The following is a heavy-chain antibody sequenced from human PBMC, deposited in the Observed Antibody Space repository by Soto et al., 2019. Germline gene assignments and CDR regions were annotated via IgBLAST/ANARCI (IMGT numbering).Heavy chain of an antibody. Sequence: SVKVSCKASGGTFSSYAISWVRQAPGQGLEWMGGIIPIFGTANYAQKFQGRVTITADESTSTAYMELSSLRSEDTAVYYCAIVNKYCSSTSCYNIYYYGKDVWGQGTTGTVS. J-gene: IGHJ6*02. V-gene: IGHV1-69*13. D-gene: IGHD2-2*02. CDR2: IIPIFGTA. CDR3: AIVNKYCSSTSCYNIYYYGKDV. CDR1: GGTFSSYA.